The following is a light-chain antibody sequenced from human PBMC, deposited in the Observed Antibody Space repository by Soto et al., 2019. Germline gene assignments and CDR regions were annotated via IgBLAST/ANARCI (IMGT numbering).Light chain of an antibody. CDR1: QDIRNH. CDR2: DVS. Sequence: DIQMTQSPSSLSASAGDRVIITCQASQDIRNHLNWYQQKPGKAPKLLIYDVSNLATGVPPKFSGGGSGKDFTLTISSLPPEDIATYYCQHYDDLVTFGGGTKVEIK. V-gene: IGKV1-33*01. CDR3: QHYDDLVT. J-gene: IGKJ4*01.